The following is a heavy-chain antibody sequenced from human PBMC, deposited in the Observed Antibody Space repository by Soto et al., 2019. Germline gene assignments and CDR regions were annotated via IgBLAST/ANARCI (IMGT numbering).Heavy chain of an antibody. V-gene: IGHV3-30-3*01. D-gene: IGHD3-10*01. CDR3: ARDRAPPHGSGSFLPAWFDP. CDR2: ISYDGSNK. Sequence: GGSLRLSCAASGFTFSSYAMHWVRQAPGKGLEWVAVISYDGSNKYYADSVKGRFTISRDNSKNTLYLQMNSLRAEDTAVYYCARDRAPPHGSGSFLPAWFDPWGQGTLVTVSS. J-gene: IGHJ5*02. CDR1: GFTFSSYA.